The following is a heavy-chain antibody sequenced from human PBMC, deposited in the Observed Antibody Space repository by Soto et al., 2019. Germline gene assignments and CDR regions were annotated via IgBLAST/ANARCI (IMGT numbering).Heavy chain of an antibody. J-gene: IGHJ6*02. Sequence: PSETLSLTCAVYGGSFSGYYWSWIRQPPGKGLEWIGEINHSGSTNYNPSLKSRVTTSVDTSKNQFSLKLSSVTAADTAVYYCARGRGDLLLWFGELSDYYGMDVWGQGTTVTVS. CDR1: GGSFSGYY. CDR2: INHSGST. CDR3: ARGRGDLLLWFGELSDYYGMDV. D-gene: IGHD3-10*01. V-gene: IGHV4-34*01.